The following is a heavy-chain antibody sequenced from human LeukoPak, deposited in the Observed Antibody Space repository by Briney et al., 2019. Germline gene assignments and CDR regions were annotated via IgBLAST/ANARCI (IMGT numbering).Heavy chain of an antibody. Sequence: VASVKVSCKASGYTFTSYDINWVRQATGQGLEWMGWMNPNSGNTGYAQKFQGRVTITRNTSISTAYMELSSPRSEDTAVYYCARGVSEYCYYYMDVWGKGTTVTVSS. CDR3: ARGVSEYCYYYMDV. CDR2: MNPNSGNT. CDR1: GYTFTSYD. V-gene: IGHV1-8*03. D-gene: IGHD5/OR15-5a*01. J-gene: IGHJ6*03.